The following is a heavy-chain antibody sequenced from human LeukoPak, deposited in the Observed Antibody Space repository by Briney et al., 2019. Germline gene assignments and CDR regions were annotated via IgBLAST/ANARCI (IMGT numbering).Heavy chain of an antibody. Sequence: SETLSLTCTVSGGSISSSSYYWGWIRQPPGKGLEWIGSIYYSGSTYYNPSLKSRVTISVDTSKNQFSLKLSSVTAADTAVYYCARASPYSSGWYGVDYWGQGTLVTVSS. D-gene: IGHD6-19*01. CDR2: IYYSGST. J-gene: IGHJ4*02. CDR1: GGSISSSSYY. CDR3: ARASPYSSGWYGVDY. V-gene: IGHV4-39*01.